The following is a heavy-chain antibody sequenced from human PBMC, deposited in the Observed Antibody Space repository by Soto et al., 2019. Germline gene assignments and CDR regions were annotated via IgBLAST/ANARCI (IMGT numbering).Heavy chain of an antibody. CDR2: INHSGST. CDR1: GGTFNGYY. Sequence: PSETLSLTCAVYGGTFNGYYWNWIRNPPGTGLEWIGEINHSGSTNDNPAPESRVTISVDTSTNQFSLKLSSVTAADTAVYYCARDIVVVPAAITGFYYYGMDVWGQGTTVTVS. CDR3: ARDIVVVPAAITGFYYYGMDV. J-gene: IGHJ6*02. V-gene: IGHV4-34*01. D-gene: IGHD2-2*02.